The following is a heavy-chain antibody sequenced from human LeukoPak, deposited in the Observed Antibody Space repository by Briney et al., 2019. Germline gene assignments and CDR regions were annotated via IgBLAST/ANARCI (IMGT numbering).Heavy chain of an antibody. J-gene: IGHJ4*02. CDR3: ARDPDFWSGYYNFDY. Sequence: SETLSLTCTVSGGSISSYYWSWIRQPPGKGLEWIGSISYSGTTYYNPSLKSRVTISVDTSKNQFSLKLNSVTAADTAVYYCARDPDFWSGYYNFDYWGQGTLVTVSS. CDR2: ISYSGTT. D-gene: IGHD3-3*01. CDR1: GGSISSYY. V-gene: IGHV4-59*12.